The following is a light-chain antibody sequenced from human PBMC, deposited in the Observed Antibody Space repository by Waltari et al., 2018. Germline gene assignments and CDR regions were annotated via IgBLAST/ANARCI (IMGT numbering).Light chain of an antibody. J-gene: IGKJ2*01. Sequence: DIVMTQSPDSLVVSLGERATINCKSSRNLLYSPNNKDFLAWYQQKPGQPPKLLIYWASTRESGVPDRFTGSGSGKDFSLTISSLQAEDVAFYYWQQYYDTPYTFGQGTKLEIK. V-gene: IGKV4-1*01. CDR2: WAS. CDR1: RNLLYSPNNKDF. CDR3: QQYYDTPYT.